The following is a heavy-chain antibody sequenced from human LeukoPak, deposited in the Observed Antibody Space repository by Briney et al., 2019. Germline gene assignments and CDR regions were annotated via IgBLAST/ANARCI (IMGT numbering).Heavy chain of an antibody. J-gene: IGHJ6*03. Sequence: ASVTVSCKASGYTFTSYDNNWVRQANGQGLEWMGWMNPNSGNTGYAQKFQGRVTMTSNTSISTAYMELSSLRSEDTAVYYCARDRWDYSNYLNYYYYYVDVWGKGTTVTVSS. CDR2: MNPNSGNT. CDR1: GYTFTSYD. CDR3: ARDRWDYSNYLNYYYYYVDV. V-gene: IGHV1-8*01. D-gene: IGHD4-11*01.